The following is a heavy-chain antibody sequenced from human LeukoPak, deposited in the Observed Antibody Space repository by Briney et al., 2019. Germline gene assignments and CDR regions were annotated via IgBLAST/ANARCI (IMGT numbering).Heavy chain of an antibody. CDR1: GYTFTGYY. CDR3: ARGGGGSGSYYRNYMDV. J-gene: IGHJ6*03. CDR2: INPNSGGT. Sequence: ASVKVSCKASGYTFTGYYMHWVRQAPGQGLEWMGWINPNSGGTNYAQKFQGRVTMTRDTSISTAYMELSRLRSDDTAVYYCARGGGGSGSYYRNYMDVWGKGTTVTVSS. V-gene: IGHV1-2*02. D-gene: IGHD3-10*01.